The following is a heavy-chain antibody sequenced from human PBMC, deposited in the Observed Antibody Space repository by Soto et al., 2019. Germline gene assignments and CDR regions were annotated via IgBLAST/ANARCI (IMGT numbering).Heavy chain of an antibody. CDR3: ARVGYYDSSGYYFDY. D-gene: IGHD3-22*01. CDR1: GYTFTSYY. J-gene: IGHJ4*02. Sequence: ASVKVSCKASGYTFTSYYMNWVRQAPGQGLEWLGIITPSGGYTTYAQRFLGRVTMTRDESTSTAYMELSSLRSEDTAVYYCARVGYYDSSGYYFDYWGQGTRVTVSS. CDR2: ITPSGGYT. V-gene: IGHV1-46*01.